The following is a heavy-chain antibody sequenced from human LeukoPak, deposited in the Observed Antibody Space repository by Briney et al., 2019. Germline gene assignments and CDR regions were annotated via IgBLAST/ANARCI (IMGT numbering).Heavy chain of an antibody. J-gene: IGHJ3*02. CDR2: ISYDGSNK. CDR1: GFTFSSYG. Sequence: GRSLRLSCAASGFTFSSYGMHWVRQAPGKGLEWVAVISYDGSNKYYADPVKGRFTISRDNSKNTLYLQMNSLRAEDTAVYYCAKDLGIWGQGTMVTVSS. D-gene: IGHD3-16*01. CDR3: AKDLGI. V-gene: IGHV3-30*18.